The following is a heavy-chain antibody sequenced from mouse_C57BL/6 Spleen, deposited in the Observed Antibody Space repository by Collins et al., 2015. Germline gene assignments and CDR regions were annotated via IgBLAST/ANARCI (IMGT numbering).Heavy chain of an antibody. J-gene: IGHJ2*01. Sequence: QVQLQQSGPELVKPEASVKISCKASGYAFSSSWMNWVKQRPGKGLEWIGRIYPGDGDTNYNGKFKGKATLTADKSSSTAYMQLSSLTSEDSAVYFCARGDFDYWGQGTTLTVSS. CDR2: IYPGDGDT. V-gene: IGHV1-82*01. CDR3: ARGDFDY. CDR1: GYAFSSSW.